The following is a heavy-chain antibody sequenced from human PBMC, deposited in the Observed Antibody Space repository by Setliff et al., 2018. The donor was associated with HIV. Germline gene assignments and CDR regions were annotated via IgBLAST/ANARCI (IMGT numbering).Heavy chain of an antibody. D-gene: IGHD3-16*02. CDR1: GYSFTNYW. J-gene: IGHJ6*03. CDR2: IYPDDSDT. CDR3: ARRRIVKAYYYYMDV. Sequence: PGESLKISCMGFGYSFTNYWIAWARQMPGKGLEWMGIIYPDDSDTNYSPSFRGQVTISADKSISTAYLQWSSLKASDTAMYYCARRRIVKAYYYYMDVWGKGTTVTVSS. V-gene: IGHV5-51*01.